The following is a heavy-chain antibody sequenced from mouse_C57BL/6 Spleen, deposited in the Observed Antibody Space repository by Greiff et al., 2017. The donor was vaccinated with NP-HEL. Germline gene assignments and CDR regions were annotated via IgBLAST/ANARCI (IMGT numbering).Heavy chain of an antibody. CDR1: GFTFTDYY. J-gene: IGHJ4*01. Sequence: EVMLVESGGGLVQPGGSLSLSCAASGFTFTDYYMSWVRQPPGKALEWLGFIRNKANGYTTEYSASVKGRFTISRDNSQSILYLQMNALRAEDSATYYCARDDYDGGYAMDYWGQGTSVIVSS. D-gene: IGHD2-4*01. CDR2: IRNKANGYTT. V-gene: IGHV7-3*01. CDR3: ARDDYDGGYAMDY.